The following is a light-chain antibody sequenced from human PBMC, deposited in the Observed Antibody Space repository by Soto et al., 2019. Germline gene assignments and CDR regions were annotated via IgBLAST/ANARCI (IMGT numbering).Light chain of an antibody. V-gene: IGKV3-11*01. CDR1: QNVSSY. J-gene: IGKJ4*01. CDR2: DAS. CDR3: QQHRNWPPRT. Sequence: EIVLTQSPATLSLSPGERATLSCRASQNVSSYLAWYQQKPGQAPRLLIYDASNRATGTPARFSGSGSGTDFSLTISSLEPEDFAVYYCQQHRNWPPRTFGGGTKVEIK.